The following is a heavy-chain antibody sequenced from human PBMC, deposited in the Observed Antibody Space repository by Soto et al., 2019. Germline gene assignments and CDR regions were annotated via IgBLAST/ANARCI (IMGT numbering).Heavy chain of an antibody. J-gene: IGHJ6*02. D-gene: IGHD6-6*01. Sequence: PGGSLRLSCAASAFTFSAHNMVWVRQAPGKGLEWVGRSRNKANNYATEYAASVEGRFTISRDDSKNSLYLQMNSLKTEDTAVYYCARDGGIAARHYYGMDVWGQGTTVTVSS. CDR3: ARDGGIAARHYYGMDV. CDR2: SRNKANNYAT. V-gene: IGHV3-72*01. CDR1: AFTFSAHN.